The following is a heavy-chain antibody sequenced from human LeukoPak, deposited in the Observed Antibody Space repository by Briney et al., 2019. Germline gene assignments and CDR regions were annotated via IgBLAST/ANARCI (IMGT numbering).Heavy chain of an antibody. CDR1: GYTFTDFG. Sequence: ASVKVSCKASGYTFTDFGVIWVRQAPGQGLEWMGWVSAYNGDRKYAQRFQGRVTMTTDTSTSTAFMELRGLRSDDTAVYYCTRDLGTDTSMIFFDYWGQGSLVTVSS. D-gene: IGHD3/OR15-3a*01. V-gene: IGHV1-18*01. CDR2: VSAYNGDR. CDR3: TRDLGTDTSMIFFDY. J-gene: IGHJ4*02.